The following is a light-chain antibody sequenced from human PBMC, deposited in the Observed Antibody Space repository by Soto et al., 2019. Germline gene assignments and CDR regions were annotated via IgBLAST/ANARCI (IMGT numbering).Light chain of an antibody. CDR1: SSDVGGYNY. Sequence: ALAQPASVSGSPGQSITISCTGTSSDVGGYNYVSWYQQHPGKAPKLMIYDVSNRPSGVSNRFSGSKSGNTASLTISGLQAEDEADYYCSSYTSSSTLIFGTGTKVTVL. CDR2: DVS. V-gene: IGLV2-14*01. CDR3: SSYTSSSTLI. J-gene: IGLJ1*01.